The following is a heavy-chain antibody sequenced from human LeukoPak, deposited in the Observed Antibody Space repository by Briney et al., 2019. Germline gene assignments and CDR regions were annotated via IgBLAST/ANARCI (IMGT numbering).Heavy chain of an antibody. CDR2: INPSGGST. D-gene: IGHD3-3*01. CDR3: ARSQHPLPVPDYDFWSGYYTVLGLGGGIYGTDV. Sequence: GASVKVSCKASGYTFTSYYMRWVRQAPGQGLEWMGIINPSGGSTSYAQKFQGRVTMTRDTSTSTVYMELSSLRSEDTAVYYCARSQHPLPVPDYDFWSGYYTVLGLGGGIYGTDVWGQGTTVTVSS. CDR1: GYTFTSYY. J-gene: IGHJ6*02. V-gene: IGHV1-46*01.